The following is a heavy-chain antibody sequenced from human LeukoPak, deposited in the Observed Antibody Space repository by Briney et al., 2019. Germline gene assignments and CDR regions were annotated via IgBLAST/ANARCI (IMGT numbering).Heavy chain of an antibody. V-gene: IGHV3-23*01. CDR3: ARGAYYDILTGDY. CDR1: GFTFSSYA. J-gene: IGHJ4*02. D-gene: IGHD3-9*01. CDR2: ISGSGGST. Sequence: GRSLRLSCAASGFTFSSYAMSWVRQAPGKGLEWVSAISGSGGSTYYADSVKGRFTISRDNSKNTLYLQMNSLRAEDTAVYYCARGAYYDILTGDYWGQGTLVTVSS.